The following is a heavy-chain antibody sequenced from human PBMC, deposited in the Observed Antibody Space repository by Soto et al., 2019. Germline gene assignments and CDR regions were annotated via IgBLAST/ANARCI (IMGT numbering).Heavy chain of an antibody. D-gene: IGHD3-22*01. V-gene: IGHV1-3*01. CDR1: GYTFTSYA. Sequence: RASVKVSCKASGYTFTSYAMHWVRQAPGQRLEWMGWINAGNGNTKYSQKFQGRVTITRDTSASTAYMELSSLRSEDTAVYYCARVLGVYYDSSSYSYWGQGTLVTVPQ. J-gene: IGHJ4*02. CDR2: INAGNGNT. CDR3: ARVLGVYYDSSSYSY.